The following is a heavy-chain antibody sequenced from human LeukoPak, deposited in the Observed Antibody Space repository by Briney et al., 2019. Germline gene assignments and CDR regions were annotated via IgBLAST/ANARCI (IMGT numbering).Heavy chain of an antibody. CDR3: ARAGEWEPGFDY. CDR2: ISSSGSTI. V-gene: IGHV3-48*03. CDR1: GFTFSSYE. Sequence: GGSLRLSCAASGFTFSSYEMNWVRQAPGKGLEWVSYISSSGSTIYYADSVKGRFTISRDNAKNSLYLQMNSLRAEDTAVYYCARAGEWEPGFDYWGQGTLVTVSS. J-gene: IGHJ4*02. D-gene: IGHD1-26*01.